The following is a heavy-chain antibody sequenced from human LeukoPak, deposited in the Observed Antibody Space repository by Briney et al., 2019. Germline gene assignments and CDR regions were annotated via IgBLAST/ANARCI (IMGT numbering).Heavy chain of an antibody. CDR2: MNPNSGNT. Sequence: ASVTVSCKASGYTFTSYDINWVRQATGQGLEWMGWMNPNSGNTGYAQKFQGRVTMTRNTSISTAYMELSSLRSEDTAVYYCARGGRASYRLPYWGQGTLVTVSS. V-gene: IGHV1-8*01. CDR1: GYTFTSYD. CDR3: ARGGRASYRLPY. J-gene: IGHJ4*02.